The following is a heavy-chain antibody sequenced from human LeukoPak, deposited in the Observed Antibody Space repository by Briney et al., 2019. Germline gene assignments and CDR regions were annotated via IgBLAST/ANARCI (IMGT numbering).Heavy chain of an antibody. Sequence: ASVKVSCTASGGTFSSYAISWVRQAPGQGLEWMGGIIPIFGTANYAQKFQGRVTITADESTSTAYMELSSLRSEDTAVYYCARLTRGYYDSSGYYSGTKLQDYWGQGTLVTVSS. J-gene: IGHJ4*02. V-gene: IGHV1-69*13. CDR2: IIPIFGTA. D-gene: IGHD3-22*01. CDR1: GGTFSSYA. CDR3: ARLTRGYYDSSGYYSGTKLQDY.